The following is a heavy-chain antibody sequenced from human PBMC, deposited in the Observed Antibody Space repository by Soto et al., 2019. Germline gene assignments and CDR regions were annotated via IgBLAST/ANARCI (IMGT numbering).Heavy chain of an antibody. CDR2: IIPIFGTP. V-gene: IGHV1-69*13. J-gene: IGHJ6*02. CDR1: GGTFNSYP. CDR3: ARSIVASIYYYYGMDV. Sequence: SVKVSCKASGGTFNSYPISWVRQAPGQGLEWMGGIIPIFGTPYYAQQFQGRVTITADESTSTAYMDLSSLRSEDTAVYYCARSIVASIYYYYGMDVWGQGTTVTVSS. D-gene: IGHD5-12*01.